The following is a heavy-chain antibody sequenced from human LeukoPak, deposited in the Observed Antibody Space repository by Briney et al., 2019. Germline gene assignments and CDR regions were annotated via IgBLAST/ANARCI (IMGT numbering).Heavy chain of an antibody. D-gene: IGHD3-22*01. CDR2: ISSSSTI. V-gene: IGHV3-48*01. CDR3: ARGDSSGYYTAYYFDY. CDR1: GFTFSSYS. J-gene: IGHJ4*02. Sequence: PGGSLRLSCAASGFTFSSYSMNWVRQAPGKGLEWVSYISSSSTIYYADSVKGRFTISRDNAKNSLYLQMNSLRAEDTAVYYCARGDSSGYYTAYYFDYWGQGTLVTVSS.